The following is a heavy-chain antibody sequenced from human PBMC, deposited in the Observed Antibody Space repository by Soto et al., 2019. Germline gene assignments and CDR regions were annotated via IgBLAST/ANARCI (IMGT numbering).Heavy chain of an antibody. CDR1: GSPFKTFS. D-gene: IGHD3-9*01. CDR2: IIEVSTYI. CDR3: VRDLGRYFRSGYMDL. Sequence: EVQLVESGGGLVKPGGSGDLPCTALGSPFKTFSMNWVPQAPGKGLEWVPSIIEVSTYIYDADSLRGRITMSIENAKDSLFLQMNSLRPDDTAVYYCVRDLGRYFRSGYMDLWGDGATVTVSS. J-gene: IGHJ6*03. V-gene: IGHV3-21*02.